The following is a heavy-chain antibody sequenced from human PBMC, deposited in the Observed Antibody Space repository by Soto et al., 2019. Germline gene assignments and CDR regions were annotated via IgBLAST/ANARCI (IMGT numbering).Heavy chain of an antibody. D-gene: IGHD3-9*01. CDR3: AREYYDVLTDYYRYYYIDV. V-gene: IGHV3-11*01. Sequence: QVQLVESGGGLVQPGGSLRLSCTASGFTFSDYYMTWIRQAPGKGLESVSYISSSGTRMYYADSVKGRFTISRDNAKNSLYLRLNSLRAEDTAVYYCAREYYDVLTDYYRYYYIDVWGKGITVTVSS. CDR1: GFTFSDYY. J-gene: IGHJ6*03. CDR2: ISSSGTRM.